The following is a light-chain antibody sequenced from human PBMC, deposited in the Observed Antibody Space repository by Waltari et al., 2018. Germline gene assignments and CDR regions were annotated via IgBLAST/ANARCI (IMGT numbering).Light chain of an antibody. CDR2: EAS. J-gene: IGKJ4*01. V-gene: IGKV1-5*03. CDR1: QSISTW. CDR3: QQYNTYSLT. Sequence: IQMTQSPSTLSASVGDRVTITCRASQSISTWLAWYQQKPGKAPKFLIYEASSLQSGVPSRFSGSGSGTEFTLTINNLQPDDFATYYCQQYNTYSLTFGGGTKVEIK.